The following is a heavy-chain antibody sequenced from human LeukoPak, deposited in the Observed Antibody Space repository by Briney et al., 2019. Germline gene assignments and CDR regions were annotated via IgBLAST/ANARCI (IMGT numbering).Heavy chain of an antibody. CDR3: ARGVVVPAANYYYYYMDV. CDR1: GGTFSSYA. J-gene: IGHJ6*03. D-gene: IGHD2-2*01. CDR2: IIPIFGTA. Sequence: GASVKVSCKASGGTFSSYAISWVRQAPGQGLEWMGGIIPIFGTANYAQKFQGRVTITTDEYTSTAYMELSSLRSEDTAVYYCARGVVVPAANYYYYYMDVWGKGTTVTVSS. V-gene: IGHV1-69*05.